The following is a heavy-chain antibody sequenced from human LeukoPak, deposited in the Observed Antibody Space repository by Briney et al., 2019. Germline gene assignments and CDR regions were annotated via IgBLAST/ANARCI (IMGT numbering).Heavy chain of an antibody. CDR1: GYTFTGYY. J-gene: IGHJ6*03. Sequence: ASVKVSCKASGYTFTGYYMHWVRQAPGQGLEWMGWINPNSGGTNYAQKFQGRVTMTRDTSISTAYMELSRLRSDDTAVYYCARTRPYYDFWSGYSSPRYMDVWGKGTTVTVSS. V-gene: IGHV1-2*02. D-gene: IGHD3-3*01. CDR2: INPNSGGT. CDR3: ARTRPYYDFWSGYSSPRYMDV.